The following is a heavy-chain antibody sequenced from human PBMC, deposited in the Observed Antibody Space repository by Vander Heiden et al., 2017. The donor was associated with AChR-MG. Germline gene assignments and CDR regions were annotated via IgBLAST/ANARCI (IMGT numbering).Heavy chain of an antibody. CDR1: GITFSRYW. D-gene: IGHD2-15*01. CDR3: AREYGVVAATPHDY. V-gene: IGHV3-7*01. CDR2: IKQDGSEK. J-gene: IGHJ4*02. Sequence: EVQLVESGGGLVQPGGSLRLSCAASGITFSRYWMSWVRQAPGKGLEWVANIKQDGSEKYYVDSVKGRFTISRDNAKNSLYLQMNSLRAEDTAVYYCAREYGVVAATPHDYWGQGTLVTVSS.